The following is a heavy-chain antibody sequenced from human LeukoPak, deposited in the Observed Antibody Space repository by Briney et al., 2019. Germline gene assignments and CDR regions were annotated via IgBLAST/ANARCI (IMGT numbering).Heavy chain of an antibody. J-gene: IGHJ4*02. CDR3: ARDGAIRYSSGGSSYGTPDY. D-gene: IGHD2-15*01. CDR1: GGTFSSYA. V-gene: IGHV1-69*01. Sequence: ASVKVSCKASGGTFSSYAISWVRQAPGQGLEWMGGIIPIFGTANYAQKFQGRVTITADESTSTAYMELSSLRSEDTAVYYCARDGAIRYSSGGSSYGTPDYWGQGTLVTVSS. CDR2: IIPIFGTA.